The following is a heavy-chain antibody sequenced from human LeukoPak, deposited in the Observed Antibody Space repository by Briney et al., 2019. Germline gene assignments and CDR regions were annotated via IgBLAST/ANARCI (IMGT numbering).Heavy chain of an antibody. CDR3: ARGRGSGGYYDSSGYSYYFDY. J-gene: IGHJ4*02. D-gene: IGHD3-22*01. V-gene: IGHV3-21*01. CDR1: GFTFSSYS. CDR2: ISSSSSYI. Sequence: GGSLRLSCAASGFTFSSYSMNWARQAPGKGLEWVSSISSSSSYIYYADSVKGRFTISRDNAKNSLYLQMNSLRAEDTAVYYCARGRGSGGYYDSSGYSYYFDYWGQGTLVTVSS.